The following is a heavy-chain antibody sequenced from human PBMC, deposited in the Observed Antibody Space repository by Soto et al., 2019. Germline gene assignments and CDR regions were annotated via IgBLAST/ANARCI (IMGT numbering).Heavy chain of an antibody. Sequence: EVQLVESGGGLVQPGRSLRLSCAASGFTFDDYAMHWVRQAPGKGLEWVSSISWNSGSIGYADSVKGRFTISRDNAKNSLYLQMNSLRPEDTAFYYCAKDTDYGSSPAFDCWGQGTLVTVSS. CDR1: GFTFDDYA. CDR3: AKDTDYGSSPAFDC. D-gene: IGHD3-10*01. CDR2: ISWNSGSI. V-gene: IGHV3-9*01. J-gene: IGHJ4*02.